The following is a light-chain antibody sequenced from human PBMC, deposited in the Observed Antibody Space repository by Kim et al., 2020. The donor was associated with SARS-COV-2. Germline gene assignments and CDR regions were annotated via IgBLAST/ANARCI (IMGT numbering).Light chain of an antibody. CDR3: QQYNTYPLT. Sequence: ASVGDRVTITYRASQGISTDLAWFQQRPGNAPKSLIYAASSLQRGVPSKFSGSGSGTDFILTISSLQPEDFATYYCQQYNTYPLTFGGGTKVDIK. J-gene: IGKJ4*01. CDR1: QGISTD. V-gene: IGKV1-16*02. CDR2: AAS.